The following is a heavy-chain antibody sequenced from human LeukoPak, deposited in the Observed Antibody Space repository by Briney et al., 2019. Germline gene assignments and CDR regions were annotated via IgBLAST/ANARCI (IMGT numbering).Heavy chain of an antibody. CDR1: GGSISSSSYY. J-gene: IGHJ3*02. CDR3: ASPVVVAAFYAFDI. CDR2: TYYSGST. V-gene: IGHV4-39*01. D-gene: IGHD2-15*01. Sequence: SETLSLTCTVSGGSISSSSYYWGWIRQPPGKGLEWIGSTYYSGSTYYNPSLKSRVTISVDTSKNQFSLKLSSVTAADTAVYYCASPVVVAAFYAFDIWGQGTMVTVSS.